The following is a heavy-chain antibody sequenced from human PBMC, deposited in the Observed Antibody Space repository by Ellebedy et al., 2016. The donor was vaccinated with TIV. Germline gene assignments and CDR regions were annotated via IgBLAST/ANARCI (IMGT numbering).Heavy chain of an antibody. CDR1: GYSLINYA. J-gene: IGHJ2*01. D-gene: IGHD6-13*01. V-gene: IGHV7-4-1*02. CDR3: ARAAAAGFFWYFDL. Sequence: AASVKVSCKASGYSLINYAMNWVRQAPEQGLEWMGWINTNTGNPTYAQGFTGRFVFSLDTSVSTAYLHISSLKAEDTAIYYCARAAAAGFFWYFDLWGRGTLVTVSS. CDR2: INTNTGNP.